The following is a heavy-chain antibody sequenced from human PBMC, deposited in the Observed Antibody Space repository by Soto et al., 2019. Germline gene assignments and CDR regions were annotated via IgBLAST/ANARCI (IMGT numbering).Heavy chain of an antibody. V-gene: IGHV1-69*01. D-gene: IGHD6-13*01. CDR1: GGTFSSYR. J-gene: IGHJ4*02. CDR3: VRDSGAKLSSS. Sequence: QVQLVQSGAEVKKTGSSVRVSCKASGGTFSSYRLNWLRQAPGHGLEWVGGIVPIRRAAEYAQGFQGRVTIPADETKRTSYMELRSLKSQDTAVYYCVRDSGAKLSSSWGQGTLVTVSS. CDR2: IVPIRRAA.